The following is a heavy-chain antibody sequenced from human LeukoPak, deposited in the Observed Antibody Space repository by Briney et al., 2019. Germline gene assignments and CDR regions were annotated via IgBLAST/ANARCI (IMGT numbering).Heavy chain of an antibody. J-gene: IGHJ5*02. CDR3: AKDPAAYGDYLNWFDP. D-gene: IGHD4-17*01. V-gene: IGHV3-30*02. CDR1: GFTFSSYG. Sequence: RGSLRLSCAASGFTFSSYGMHWVRQAPGKGLEWVAFIRYDGSNKYYADSVKGRFTISRDNSKNTLYLQMNSLRAEDTAVYYCAKDPAAYGDYLNWFDPWGQGTLVTVSS. CDR2: IRYDGSNK.